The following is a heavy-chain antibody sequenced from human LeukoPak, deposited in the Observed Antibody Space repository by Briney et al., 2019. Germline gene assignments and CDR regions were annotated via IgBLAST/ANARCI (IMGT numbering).Heavy chain of an antibody. Sequence: GGSLRLSCAASGFTFSSYAMSWVRQAPGKGLEWVSAISGSGCSTYYADSVKGRFTISRDNSKNTLYLQMNSLRAEDTAVYYCAKDDSSGYYDTGAFDIWGQGTMVTVSS. D-gene: IGHD3-22*01. CDR1: GFTFSSYA. J-gene: IGHJ3*02. CDR2: ISGSGCST. CDR3: AKDDSSGYYDTGAFDI. V-gene: IGHV3-23*01.